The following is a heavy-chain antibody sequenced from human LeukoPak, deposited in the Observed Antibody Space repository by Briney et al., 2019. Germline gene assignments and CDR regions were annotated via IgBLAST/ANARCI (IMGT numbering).Heavy chain of an antibody. CDR2: IYYSGST. J-gene: IGHJ3*02. Sequence: ASQTLSLTCTVSGGSISSGGYYWSWIRQHPGKGLEWIGYIYYSGSTYYNPSLESRVTISVDTSKNQFSLKLSSVTAADTAVYYCARAPLAYCGGDCYSGAFDIWGQGTMVTVSS. D-gene: IGHD2-21*02. V-gene: IGHV4-31*03. CDR3: ARAPLAYCGGDCYSGAFDI. CDR1: GGSISSGGYY.